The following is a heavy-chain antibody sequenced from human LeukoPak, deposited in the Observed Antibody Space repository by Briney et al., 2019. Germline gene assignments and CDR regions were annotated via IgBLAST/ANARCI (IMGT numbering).Heavy chain of an antibody. J-gene: IGHJ4*02. CDR3: TRTTRDGDLGGGFNDY. CDR1: GGSISSSNW. Sequence: SETLSLTCAVSGGSISSSNWRSWIRQPPGKGLEWIGEIYHSGSTNYNPSLKSRVTISVDKSKTQFSLKLSSVTAADTAVYYCTRTTRDGDLGGGFNDYWGQGTLVTVSS. D-gene: IGHD4-17*01. V-gene: IGHV4-4*02. CDR2: IYHSGST.